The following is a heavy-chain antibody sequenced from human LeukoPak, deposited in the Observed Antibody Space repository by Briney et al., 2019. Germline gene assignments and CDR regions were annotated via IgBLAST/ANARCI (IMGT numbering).Heavy chain of an antibody. CDR1: GDSVSSNSAA. CDR3: ARVGVGNYHYDS. V-gene: IGHV6-1*01. Sequence: SQTLSLTCGISGDSVSSNSAAWSWIRQSPSRGLEWLGRTYYRSKWFNDYAGFVKSRITINPDTSKNQFSLQLNSMTPEDTAVYYCARVGVGNYHYDSWGQGTLVTVSS. CDR2: TYYRSKWFN. J-gene: IGHJ4*02. D-gene: IGHD1-7*01.